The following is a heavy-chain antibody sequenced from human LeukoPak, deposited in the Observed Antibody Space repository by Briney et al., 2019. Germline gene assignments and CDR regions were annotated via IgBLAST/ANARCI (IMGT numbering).Heavy chain of an antibody. Sequence: ASVKVSCKVSGYTLTELSMHWVRQAPGKGLEWMGGFDPEDGETIYAQKFQGRVTMTEDTSTDTAYMELSSLRSEDTAVYYCARRYCSTCPTGHAFDLWGQGTMVTVSS. D-gene: IGHD2-2*01. V-gene: IGHV1-24*01. J-gene: IGHJ3*01. CDR3: ARRYCSTCPTGHAFDL. CDR2: FDPEDGET. CDR1: GYTLTELS.